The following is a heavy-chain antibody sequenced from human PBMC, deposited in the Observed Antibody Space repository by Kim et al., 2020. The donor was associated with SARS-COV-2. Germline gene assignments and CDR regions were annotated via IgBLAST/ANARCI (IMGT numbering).Heavy chain of an antibody. CDR1: GFTFDDYA. Sequence: GGSLRLSCAASGFTFDDYAMHWVRQAPGKGLEWVSGISWNSGSIGYADSVKGRFTISRDNAKNSLYLQMSSLRAEDTALYYCAKDYYYDSSGFGYYYGVDVWGQGTTVTVSS. V-gene: IGHV3-9*01. J-gene: IGHJ6*02. D-gene: IGHD3-22*01. CDR2: ISWNSGSI. CDR3: AKDYYYDSSGFGYYYGVDV.